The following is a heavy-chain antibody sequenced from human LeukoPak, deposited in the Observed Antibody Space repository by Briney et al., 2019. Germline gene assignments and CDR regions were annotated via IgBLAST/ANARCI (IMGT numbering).Heavy chain of an antibody. CDR3: ARVYYDSSGYYPYMY. D-gene: IGHD3-22*01. J-gene: IGHJ4*02. CDR1: GFTFSSYW. CDR2: IKEDGSGE. V-gene: IGHV3-7*01. Sequence: PGGSLRLSCAASGFTFSSYWMSWVRQAPGKGLEWVAHIKEDGSGEQYADSVKGRFTISRDNAKNSLYLQMNSLRAEDTAVYYCARVYYDSSGYYPYMYWGQGTLVTVSS.